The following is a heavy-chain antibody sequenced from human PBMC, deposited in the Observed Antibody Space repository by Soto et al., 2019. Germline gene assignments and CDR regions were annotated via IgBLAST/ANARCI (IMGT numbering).Heavy chain of an antibody. CDR3: ASETRHYYMDV. J-gene: IGHJ6*03. CDR1: GFTFSSYG. CDR2: IWYDGSNK. Sequence: GGSLRLSCAASGFTFSSYGMHWVRQAPGKGLEWVAVIWYDGSNKYYADSVKGRFTISRDNSKNTLYLQMNSLRAEDTAVYYCASETRHYYMDVWGKGTTVTVSS. V-gene: IGHV3-33*01. D-gene: IGHD1-1*01.